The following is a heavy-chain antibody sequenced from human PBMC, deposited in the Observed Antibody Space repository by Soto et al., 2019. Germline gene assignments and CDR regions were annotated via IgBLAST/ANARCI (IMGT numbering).Heavy chain of an antibody. CDR3: AREYTAWPLAYGLDV. D-gene: IGHD2-2*02. CDR2: ISSRSDI. J-gene: IGHJ6*02. Sequence: PGGSLRLSCVGSGFTFSNFSINWVRQAPGKGLGWVSSISSRSDIYYADSLKGRFTISRDNAKNSVSLQMNSLRAEVTAVYYCAREYTAWPLAYGLDVWGQGTTVTVSS. CDR1: GFTFSNFS. V-gene: IGHV3-21*01.